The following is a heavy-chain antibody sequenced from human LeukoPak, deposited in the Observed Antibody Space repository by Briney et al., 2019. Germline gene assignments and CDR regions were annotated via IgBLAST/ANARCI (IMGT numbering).Heavy chain of an antibody. CDR1: GGSISSYY. Sequence: SETLSLTCTVSGGSISSYYWSWIRQPPGKGLEWIGYIYYSGSTNYNPSLKSRVTISVDTSNNQFSLKLSSVTAADMAVYYCAREDNLGSGSSPNDYWGQGTLVTVSS. J-gene: IGHJ4*02. CDR2: IYYSGST. CDR3: AREDNLGSGSSPNDY. D-gene: IGHD6-19*01. V-gene: IGHV4-59*01.